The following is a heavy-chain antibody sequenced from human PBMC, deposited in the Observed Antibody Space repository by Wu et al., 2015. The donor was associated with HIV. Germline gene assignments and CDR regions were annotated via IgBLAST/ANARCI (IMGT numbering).Heavy chain of an antibody. CDR1: GGTFSSYG. CDR3: VRDRTWDEDY. CDR2: IIPIVGTA. D-gene: IGHD1-26*01. Sequence: QVQLVQSGAEVKKPGSSVKVSCKASGGTFSSYGFSWVRQAPGQGLEWMGRIIPIVGTARYAQKFQGRVTITADESTSTAYMKLSSLTSEDTAVYYCVRDRTWDEDYWGQGTMVTVSS. J-gene: IGHJ4*02. V-gene: IGHV1-69*11.